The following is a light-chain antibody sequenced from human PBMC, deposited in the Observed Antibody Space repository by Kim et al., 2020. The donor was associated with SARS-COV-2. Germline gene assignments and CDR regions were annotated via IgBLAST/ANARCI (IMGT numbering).Light chain of an antibody. CDR1: ILRKSF. Sequence: SSELTQDPAVSVALGQTVRITCQGEILRKSFVSWYQKKTGQAPLLLIYTTDVRPSGIPDRFSGSASGDTASLTITGTQAGDDADYYCNSRDRNANSGVFG. CDR2: TTD. CDR3: NSRDRNANSGV. J-gene: IGLJ3*02. V-gene: IGLV3-19*01.